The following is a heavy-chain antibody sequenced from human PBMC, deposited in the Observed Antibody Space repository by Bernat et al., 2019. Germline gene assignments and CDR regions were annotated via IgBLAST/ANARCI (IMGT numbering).Heavy chain of an antibody. CDR2: ISSNGGST. CDR3: VRGQLRVKSAFDI. D-gene: IGHD6-6*01. V-gene: IGHV3-64D*06. J-gene: IGHJ3*02. CDR1: GFTFSSYA. Sequence: EVQLVESGGGLVQPGGSLRLSCSASGFTFSSYAMHWVRQAPGKGLEYVSAISSNGGSTYYADSVKGRFTISRDNSKNTLYLQMSSRRAEDTAVYYCVRGQLRVKSAFDIWGQGTMVTVSS.